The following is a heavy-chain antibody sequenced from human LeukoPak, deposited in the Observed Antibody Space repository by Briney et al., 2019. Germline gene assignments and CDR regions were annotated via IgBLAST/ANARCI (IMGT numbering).Heavy chain of an antibody. D-gene: IGHD1-26*01. J-gene: IGHJ4*02. CDR1: GFTFSSYS. CDR2: ISSSSSYI. Sequence: GGSLRLSCAASGFTFSSYSMNWVRQAPGKGLEWVSSISSSSSYIYYADSVKGRFTISRDNAKNSLYLQMNSLRAEDTAVYYCAREASGSYSDYWGQGPLVTVSS. CDR3: AREASGSYSDY. V-gene: IGHV3-21*01.